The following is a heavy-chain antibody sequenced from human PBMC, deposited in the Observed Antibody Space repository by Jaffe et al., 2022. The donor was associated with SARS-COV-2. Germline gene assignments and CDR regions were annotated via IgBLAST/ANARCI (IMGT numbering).Heavy chain of an antibody. CDR2: IKQDGSEK. CDR1: GFTFSSYW. D-gene: IGHD6-19*01. J-gene: IGHJ3*02. Sequence: EVQLVESGGGLVQPGGSLRLSCAASGFTFSSYWMSWVRQAPGKGLEWVANIKQDGSEKYYVDSVKGRFTISRDNAKNSLYLQMNSLRAEDTAVYYCARQSTKYSSGWYRDDAFDIWGQGTMVTVSS. V-gene: IGHV3-7*01. CDR3: ARQSTKYSSGWYRDDAFDI.